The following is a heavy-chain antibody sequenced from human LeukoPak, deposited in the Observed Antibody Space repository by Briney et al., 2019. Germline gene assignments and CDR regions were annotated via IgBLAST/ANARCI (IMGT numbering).Heavy chain of an antibody. Sequence: SETLSLTCTVSGGSISSANYYWGWIRQPSGKGLEWIGSVYNSGTTYYNPSLKSRVTISVDTSKNQFSLRLRSVTAADTAVYYCARDFSSSSSVYYYYYMDVWGKGTTVTVSS. D-gene: IGHD6-6*01. J-gene: IGHJ6*03. CDR1: GGSISSANYY. CDR2: VYNSGTT. CDR3: ARDFSSSSSVYYYYYMDV. V-gene: IGHV4-39*07.